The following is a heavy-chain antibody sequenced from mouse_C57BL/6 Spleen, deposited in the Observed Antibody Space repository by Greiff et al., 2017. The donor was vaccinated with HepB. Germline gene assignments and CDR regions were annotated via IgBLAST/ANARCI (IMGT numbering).Heavy chain of an antibody. CDR3: ASARYYGSSYGFAY. Sequence: VQGVESGPGLVAPSQSLSITCTVSGFSLTSYGVDWVRQSPGKGLEWLGVIWGVGSTNYNSALKSRLSISKDNSKSQVFLKMNSLQTDDTAMDYCASARYYGSSYGFAYWGQGTLVTVSA. CDR2: IWGVGST. V-gene: IGHV2-6*01. CDR1: GFSLTSYG. D-gene: IGHD1-1*01. J-gene: IGHJ3*01.